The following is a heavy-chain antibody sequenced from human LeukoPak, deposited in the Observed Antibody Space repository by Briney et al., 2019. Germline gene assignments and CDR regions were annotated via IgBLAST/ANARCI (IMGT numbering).Heavy chain of an antibody. Sequence: ASVKVSCKASGYTFTGYYMHWVRQAPGQGLEWMGWINPNSGGTNYAQKFQGRVTMTRDTSISTAYMELSRLRSEDTAVYYCARDYSTYCSSTSCQTAHDIWGQGAMVTVSS. J-gene: IGHJ3*02. CDR3: ARDYSTYCSSTSCQTAHDI. V-gene: IGHV1-2*02. CDR2: INPNSGGT. D-gene: IGHD2-2*01. CDR1: GYTFTGYY.